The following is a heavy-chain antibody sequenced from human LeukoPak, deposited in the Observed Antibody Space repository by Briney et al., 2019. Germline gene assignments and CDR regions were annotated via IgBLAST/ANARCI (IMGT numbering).Heavy chain of an antibody. J-gene: IGHJ4*02. CDR2: ISGGGVTT. V-gene: IGHV3-23*01. CDR3: AKSVVVITFRFDD. D-gene: IGHD2-15*01. CDR1: GFTSIAYA. Sequence: GGSLRLSCVGSGFTSIAYALTWARQAPGKGLEWVSGISGGGVTTYYADSVKGRFTISRDNSKNMVYLQMNNLRADDTAVYYCAKSVVVITFRFDDWGQGALVTVSS.